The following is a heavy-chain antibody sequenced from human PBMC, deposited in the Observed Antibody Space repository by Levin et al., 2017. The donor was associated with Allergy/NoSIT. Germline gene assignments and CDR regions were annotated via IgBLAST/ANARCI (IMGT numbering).Heavy chain of an antibody. Sequence: GESLKISCAASGFTFSSYGMHWVRQAPGKGLEWVAVTSYDGSNKYYADSVKGRFTISRDNSKNTLYLQMNSLRAEDTAVYYCAKMESYYDYVWGSYPTGAFDIWGQGTMVTVSS. CDR3: AKMESYYDYVWGSYPTGAFDI. V-gene: IGHV3-30*18. CDR2: TSYDGSNK. J-gene: IGHJ3*02. CDR1: GFTFSSYG. D-gene: IGHD3-16*02.